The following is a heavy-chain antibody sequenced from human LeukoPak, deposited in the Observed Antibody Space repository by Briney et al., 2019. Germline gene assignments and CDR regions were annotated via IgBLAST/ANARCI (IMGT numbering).Heavy chain of an antibody. V-gene: IGHV3-23*01. CDR2: ISGSGGST. CDR1: GFTFSSYA. Sequence: GGSLRLSCAASGFTFSSYAMSWVRQAPGKGLEWVSAISGSGGSTYYADSVKGRFTISRDNSKNTLYLQMNSLRAEDTAVYYCARGRLPPGYYYYMDVWGKGTTVTVSS. D-gene: IGHD5-12*01. CDR3: ARGRLPPGYYYYMDV. J-gene: IGHJ6*03.